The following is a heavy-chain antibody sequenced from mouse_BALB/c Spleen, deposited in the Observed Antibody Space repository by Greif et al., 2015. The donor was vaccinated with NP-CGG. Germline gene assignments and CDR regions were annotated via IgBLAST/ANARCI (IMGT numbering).Heavy chain of an antibody. J-gene: IGHJ3*01. CDR1: GYTFTSYW. V-gene: IGHV1-7*01. D-gene: IGHD1-2*01. CDR3: ARSSLLRLARFAY. Sequence: VQVVESGAELAKPGASVKMSCKASGYTFTSYWMHWVKQRPGQGLEWIGYINPSTGYTEYNQKFKDKATLTADKSSSTAYMQLSSLTSEDSAVYYCARSSLLRLARFAYWGQGTLVTVSA. CDR2: INPSTGYT.